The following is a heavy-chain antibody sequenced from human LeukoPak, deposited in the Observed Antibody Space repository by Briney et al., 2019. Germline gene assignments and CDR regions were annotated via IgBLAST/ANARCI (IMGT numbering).Heavy chain of an antibody. Sequence: ASVKVSCKASGYTFTIYAMHWVRQAPGQRLEWMGWINAGNGNTKYSQKFQGRVTITRDTSASTAYMELSSLRSEDTAVYYCARDDYYDSSGYYYFDYWGQGTLVTVSS. CDR2: INAGNGNT. J-gene: IGHJ4*02. CDR3: ARDDYYDSSGYYYFDY. V-gene: IGHV1-3*01. D-gene: IGHD3-22*01. CDR1: GYTFTIYA.